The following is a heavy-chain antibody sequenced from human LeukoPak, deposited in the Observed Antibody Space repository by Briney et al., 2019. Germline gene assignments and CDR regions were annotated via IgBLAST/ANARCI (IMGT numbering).Heavy chain of an antibody. CDR3: ARRSSTPPYYMDV. Sequence: GASVKVSYTASGYTFTSYGMSWVRQAPGQGLEWMGWISAYNGNTNYAQTLQGRVTMTTDTSTSTAYMQLKSLRSDDTAVYYCARRSSTPPYYMDVWGKGTTVTVSS. CDR2: ISAYNGNT. J-gene: IGHJ6*03. V-gene: IGHV1-18*01. CDR1: GYTFTSYG. D-gene: IGHD2-2*01.